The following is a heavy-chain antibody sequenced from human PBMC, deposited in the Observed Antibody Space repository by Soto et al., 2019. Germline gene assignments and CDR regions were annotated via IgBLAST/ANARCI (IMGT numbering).Heavy chain of an antibody. D-gene: IGHD2-21*01. V-gene: IGHV3-15*01. Sequence: EVQLVESGGGLVKPGGSLRLSCAGSGFTFNNAWMSWVRQAPGKGLEWVGRIKKETDGGTTDYAASVKGRFSISSDDSKNPVFLQMNSLRTEDTAVYYCTTIFLWSYYFDNWGPGTLVTVSS. CDR1: GFTFNNAW. CDR2: IKKETDGGTT. CDR3: TTIFLWSYYFDN. J-gene: IGHJ4*02.